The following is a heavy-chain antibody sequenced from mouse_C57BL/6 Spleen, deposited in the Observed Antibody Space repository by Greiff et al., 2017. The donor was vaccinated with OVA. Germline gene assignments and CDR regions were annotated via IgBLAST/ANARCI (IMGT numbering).Heavy chain of an antibody. J-gene: IGHJ4*01. D-gene: IGHD1-1*01. V-gene: IGHV1-9*01. Sequence: VQLQQSGAELMKPGASVKLSCKATGYTFTGYWIEWVKQRPGHGLEWIGEILPCSGDTNYNEKFKGKATFTADKSSNTAYMQLSSLTTEDSAIYYCARSDGSTSYAMDGWGKGVTVTVAS. CDR1: GYTFTGYW. CDR2: ILPCSGDT. CDR3: ARSDGSTSYAMDG.